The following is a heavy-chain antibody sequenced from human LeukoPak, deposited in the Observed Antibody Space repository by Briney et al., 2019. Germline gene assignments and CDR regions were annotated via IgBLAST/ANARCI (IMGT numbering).Heavy chain of an antibody. Sequence: ASVKVSCKASGYTFTGYYLHWVRQAPGQGPEWMGWINPNSGGTNYAQNFQGRVAMTRDTSISTAYMELSSLRSDDTAVYYCARGPQEYHPLTFDSWGQGSLVTVSS. CDR1: GYTFTGYY. D-gene: IGHD2/OR15-2a*01. V-gene: IGHV1-2*02. CDR3: ARGPQEYHPLTFDS. J-gene: IGHJ4*02. CDR2: INPNSGGT.